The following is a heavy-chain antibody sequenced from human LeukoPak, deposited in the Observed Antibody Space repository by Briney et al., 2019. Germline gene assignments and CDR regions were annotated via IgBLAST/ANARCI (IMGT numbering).Heavy chain of an antibody. D-gene: IGHD2-15*01. V-gene: IGHV1-46*01. CDR2: ISPSGDST. CDR1: GFTFTNHF. CDR3: ARAEDQDFDY. J-gene: IGHJ4*02. Sequence: ASVKVSCKTPGFTFTNHFMHWVRQAPGQGLEWMGIISPSGDSTSYAQKFQGRVTMTRDTSTSTLYMELSSLRSEDTAMYYCARAEDQDFDYWGQGTLVTVSS.